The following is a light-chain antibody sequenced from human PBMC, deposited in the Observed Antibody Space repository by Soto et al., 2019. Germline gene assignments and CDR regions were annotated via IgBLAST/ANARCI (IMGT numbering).Light chain of an antibody. CDR3: QLGFT. J-gene: IGKJ3*01. CDR1: QSVSSSY. Sequence: EIVLTQSPGTLSLFPGERATLSCRSSQSVSSSYLAWYQQKPGQAPRLLIYGASSRTTGIPDRFSGSGSGTDVTLTISRLEPEDFAVHYCQLGFTFCPGTKVDIK. CDR2: GAS. V-gene: IGKV3-20*01.